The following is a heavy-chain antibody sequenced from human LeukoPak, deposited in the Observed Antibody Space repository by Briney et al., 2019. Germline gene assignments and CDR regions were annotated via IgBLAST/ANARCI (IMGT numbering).Heavy chain of an antibody. D-gene: IGHD4-17*01. Sequence: PGGSLRLSCAASGFTFSSYWMHWVRQAPGKGLEWVSGISWNSGSIGYADSVKGRFTISRDNAKNSLYLQMNSLRAEDTALYYCAKDMATTVTHDAFDIWGQGTMVTVSS. CDR1: GFTFSSYW. CDR2: ISWNSGSI. V-gene: IGHV3-9*01. J-gene: IGHJ3*02. CDR3: AKDMATTVTHDAFDI.